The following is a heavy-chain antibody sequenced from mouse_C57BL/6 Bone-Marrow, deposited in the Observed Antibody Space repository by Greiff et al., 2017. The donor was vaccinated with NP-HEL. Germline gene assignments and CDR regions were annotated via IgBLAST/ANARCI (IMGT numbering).Heavy chain of an antibody. D-gene: IGHD1-1*01. V-gene: IGHV10-1*01. CDR1: GFSFNTYA. CDR3: VSYYYGSSLYYFDY. CDR2: IRSKSNNYAT. J-gene: IGHJ2*01. Sequence: EVKLLESGGGLVQPKGSLKLSCAASGFSFNTYAMNWVRQAPGKGLEWVARIRSKSNNYATYYADSVKDRFTISRDDSESMLYLQMNNLKTEDTAMYYCVSYYYGSSLYYFDYWGQGTTLTVSS.